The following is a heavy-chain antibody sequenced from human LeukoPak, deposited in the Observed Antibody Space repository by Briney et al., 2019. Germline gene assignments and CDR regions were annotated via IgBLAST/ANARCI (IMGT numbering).Heavy chain of an antibody. CDR2: ISSSSSTI. CDR3: ATEIQLNFDY. Sequence: GGSLRLSCAASGFTFSSYGMTWVRQAPGKGLEWVSYISSSSSTIYYADSVKGRFTISRDNAKNSLYLQMNSLRAEDTAVYYCATEIQLNFDYWGQGTLVTVSS. V-gene: IGHV3-48*01. J-gene: IGHJ4*02. CDR1: GFTFSSYG. D-gene: IGHD5-18*01.